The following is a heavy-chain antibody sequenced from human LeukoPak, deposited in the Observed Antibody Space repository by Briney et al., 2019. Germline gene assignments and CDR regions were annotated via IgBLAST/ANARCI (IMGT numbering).Heavy chain of an antibody. D-gene: IGHD6-13*01. J-gene: IGHJ4*02. Sequence: GGSLRLSCAASGFTFSSYDMHWVRQATGKGLEWVSAIGTTGDTYYPDSVRGRFTISRENAKNSLYLQMNSLRVGDTAVYYCASSPSYSSSWYALDSWGQGTLVTVSS. V-gene: IGHV3-13*01. CDR2: IGTTGDT. CDR3: ASSPSYSSSWYALDS. CDR1: GFTFSSYD.